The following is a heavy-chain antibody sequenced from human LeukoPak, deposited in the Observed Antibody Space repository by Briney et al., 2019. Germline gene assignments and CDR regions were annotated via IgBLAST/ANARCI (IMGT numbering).Heavy chain of an antibody. J-gene: IGHJ3*02. Sequence: GGSLRLSCAVSGFIISNYAMNWVRQAPGKGLEWVSAISGSGGSTYYADSVKGRFTISRDNSKNTLYLQMNSLRAEDTAVYYCAKDHDYYASGPIWGQGTMVTVSS. D-gene: IGHD3-10*01. CDR2: ISGSGGST. V-gene: IGHV3-23*01. CDR1: GFIISNYA. CDR3: AKDHDYYASGPI.